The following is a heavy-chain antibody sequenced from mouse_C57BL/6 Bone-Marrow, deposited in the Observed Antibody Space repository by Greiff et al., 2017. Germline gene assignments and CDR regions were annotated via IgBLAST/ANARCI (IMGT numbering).Heavy chain of an antibody. J-gene: IGHJ1*03. CDR1: GYTFTSYW. D-gene: IGHD1-1*01. Sequence: QVQLQQPGAELVKPGASVKLSCKASGYTFTSYWMQWVKQRPGQGLEWIGEIDPSDSYTNYNQKFKGKATLTVDTSSRTAYMQLSSLTSEDSAVYYCADYDGSSYPYWYFDVWGTGTTVTVSS. CDR3: ADYDGSSYPYWYFDV. CDR2: IDPSDSYT. V-gene: IGHV1-50*01.